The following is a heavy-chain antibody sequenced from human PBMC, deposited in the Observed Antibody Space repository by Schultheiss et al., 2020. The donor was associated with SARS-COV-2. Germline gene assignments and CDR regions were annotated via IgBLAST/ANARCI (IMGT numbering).Heavy chain of an antibody. D-gene: IGHD6-19*01. J-gene: IGHJ5*02. Sequence: GGSLRLSCVVSEFSFSDYWMSWVRQAPGKGLEWVGRTRNKANSYTTEYAASVKGRFTISRDDSKNSLYLQMNSLKTEDTAVYYCASSGWFGSWFDPWGQGTLVTVSS. CDR1: EFSFSDYW. CDR2: TRNKANSYTT. CDR3: ASSGWFGSWFDP. V-gene: IGHV3-72*01.